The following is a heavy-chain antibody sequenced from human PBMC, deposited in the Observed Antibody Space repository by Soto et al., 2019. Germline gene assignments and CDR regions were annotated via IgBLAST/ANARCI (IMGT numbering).Heavy chain of an antibody. D-gene: IGHD3-10*01. Sequence: QVQLVESGGGEVQPGRSLSLSCAASGFTFSAYALHWVRQAPGTGLEWVATVSSGDSNKYYADSVKGRFTISRDNSKKTLFLQMNSLKVKDTAIYYRARSGFYGSGILYFYGVDVWGQGTTVTVSS. J-gene: IGHJ6*02. CDR2: VSSGDSNK. CDR3: ARSGFYGSGILYFYGVDV. CDR1: GFTFSAYA. V-gene: IGHV3-30-3*01.